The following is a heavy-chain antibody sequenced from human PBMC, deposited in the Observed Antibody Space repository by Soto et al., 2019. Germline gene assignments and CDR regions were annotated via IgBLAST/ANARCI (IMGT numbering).Heavy chain of an antibody. CDR2: ISSTSSYI. Sequence: EVQLVESGGGLVKPGGSLRLSCAASGFTFSRYSMNWVRQAPGKGLEWVSSISSTSSYIYYSDSVKGRFTISRDNAKNSLYLQMNSLRAEDTAVYYCARDLREYSSYDWPKLDAFDIWGQGTMVTVSS. CDR3: ARDLREYSSYDWPKLDAFDI. D-gene: IGHD5-12*01. V-gene: IGHV3-21*01. CDR1: GFTFSRYS. J-gene: IGHJ3*02.